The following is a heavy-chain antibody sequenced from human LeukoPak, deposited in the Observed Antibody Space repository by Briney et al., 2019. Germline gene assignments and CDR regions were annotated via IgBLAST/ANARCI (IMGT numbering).Heavy chain of an antibody. CDR3: YSARTTYNPSLKSRVTISVDTSKNQFSLKLSSVTAADTAVYYCAESTMVRGYGMDV. CDR2: IYYSGST. D-gene: IGHD2-21*02. Sequence: SETLSLTCTVSGGSISSYYWSWIRQPPGKGLEWSGYIYYSGSTNYNPSLKSRVTISVDTSKNQFSLKRSSVTAADTARYLFYSARTTYNPSLKSRVTISVDTSKNQFSLKLSSVTAADTAVYYCAESTMVRGYGMDVWGQGTTVTVSS. V-gene: IGHV4-59*12. CDR1: GGSISSYY. J-gene: IGHJ6*02.